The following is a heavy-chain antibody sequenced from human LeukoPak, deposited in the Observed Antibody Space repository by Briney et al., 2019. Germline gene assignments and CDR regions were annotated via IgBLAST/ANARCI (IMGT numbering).Heavy chain of an antibody. CDR3: ARGGYSYGFDY. Sequence: SVKVSCKASGGTFSSYAISWVRQAPGQGLEWMGRIIPILGIANYAQKFQGRVPITADKSTSTAYMELSSLRSEDTAVYYCARGGYSYGFDYWGQGTLVTVSS. D-gene: IGHD5-18*01. CDR2: IIPILGIA. V-gene: IGHV1-69*04. CDR1: GGTFSSYA. J-gene: IGHJ4*02.